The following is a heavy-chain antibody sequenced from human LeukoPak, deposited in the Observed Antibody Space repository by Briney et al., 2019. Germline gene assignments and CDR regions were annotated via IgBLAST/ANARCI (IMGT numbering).Heavy chain of an antibody. CDR2: ISWNSGSI. CDR3: AKARYSSSWYSPFDY. J-gene: IGHJ4*02. Sequence: GGSLRLSCAASGFTFSDYYMSWIRQAPGKGLEWVSGISWNSGSIGYADSVKGRFTISRDNAKNSLYLQMNSLRAEDTALYYCAKARYSSSWYSPFDYWGQGTLVTVSS. CDR1: GFTFSDYY. D-gene: IGHD6-13*01. V-gene: IGHV3-9*01.